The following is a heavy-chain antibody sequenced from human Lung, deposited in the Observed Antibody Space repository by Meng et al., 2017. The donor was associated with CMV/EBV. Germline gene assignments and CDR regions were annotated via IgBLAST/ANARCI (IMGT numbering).Heavy chain of an antibody. V-gene: IGHV4-59*01. J-gene: IGHJ6*01. CDR1: GGSISSYY. D-gene: IGHD3-3*01. CDR2: IYYSGST. Sequence: LXCTVSGGSISSYYWSWIRQPPGKGLEWIGSIYYSGSTNYNPSLKSRVTISVDTSKNQFSLKLSSVTAADTAVYYCARFTIFGVVMDGMDVWGQGXTVTVSS. CDR3: ARFTIFGVVMDGMDV.